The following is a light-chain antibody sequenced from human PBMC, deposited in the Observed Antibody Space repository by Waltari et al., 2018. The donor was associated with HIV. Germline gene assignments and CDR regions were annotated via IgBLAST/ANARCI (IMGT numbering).Light chain of an antibody. CDR2: DVS. V-gene: IGLV2-23*02. CDR3: CSYAGSSTFFYV. Sequence: QSALTQPASVSGSPGQSITISCPGTSSDVGGYNYVSWYQQHPGKAPKLMIYDVSKRPSGVSNRFSGSKSGNTASLTISGLQAEDEADYYCCSYAGSSTFFYVFGTGTKVTVL. CDR1: SSDVGGYNY. J-gene: IGLJ1*01.